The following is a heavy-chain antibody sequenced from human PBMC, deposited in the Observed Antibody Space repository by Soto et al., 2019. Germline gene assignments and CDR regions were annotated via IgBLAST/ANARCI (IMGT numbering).Heavy chain of an antibody. V-gene: IGHV4-39*01. Sequence: SETLSLTCTVSGGSISSSSYYWGWLRQPPGKGLEWIGSIYYSGSTYYNPSLKSRVTISVDTSKNQFSLKLSSVTAADTAVYYCARRTHYCSGGSCYDTLRPIRRYYLDYWGQGTLVT. J-gene: IGHJ4*02. CDR1: GGSISSSSYY. D-gene: IGHD2-15*01. CDR2: IYYSGST. CDR3: ARRTHYCSGGSCYDTLRPIRRYYLDY.